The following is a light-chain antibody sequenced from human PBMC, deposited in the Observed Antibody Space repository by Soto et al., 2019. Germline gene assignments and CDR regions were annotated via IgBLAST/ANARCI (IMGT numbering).Light chain of an antibody. J-gene: IGKJ1*01. CDR3: QQYGSSPTWT. CDR2: GAS. V-gene: IGKV3-20*01. Sequence: EIVLTQSPATLSLSPGERATLSCRASQSVSSSLAWYQQKPGQAPRLLIIGASTTATGVPARFSGSGSGTDFTLTISRLEPEDFAVYYCQQYGSSPTWTFGQGTKVDI. CDR1: QSVSSS.